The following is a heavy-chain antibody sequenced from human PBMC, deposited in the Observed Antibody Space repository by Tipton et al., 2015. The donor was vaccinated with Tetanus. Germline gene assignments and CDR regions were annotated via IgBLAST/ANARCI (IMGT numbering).Heavy chain of an antibody. D-gene: IGHD3-3*01. CDR3: ARGVPRESFYLDF. CDR1: GGSVRSGDYS. Sequence: TLSLTCTVSGGSVRSGDYSWNWIRQPPGKGLEWLAYVSYSGRTNSNYSLKSRITISQDTSKNHFSLRLSSVTAADTAVYYCARGVPRESFYLDFWGQGKQVTVSS. CDR2: VSYSGRT. J-gene: IGHJ4*02. V-gene: IGHV4-61*03.